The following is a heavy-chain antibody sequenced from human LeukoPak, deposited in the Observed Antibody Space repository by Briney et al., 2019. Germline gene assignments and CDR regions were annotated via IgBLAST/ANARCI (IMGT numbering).Heavy chain of an antibody. CDR2: ISASNGNT. J-gene: IGHJ4*02. CDR3: ARDRSNSAPYYFDY. D-gene: IGHD1-26*01. Sequence: GASVKVSCKASGYIFTSYGINWARQAPGQGLEWMGWISASNGNTNYAQKLQGRVTMTTDTSTNTAYMELRSLRSDDTAVYYCARDRSNSAPYYFDYWGQGTLVTVSS. V-gene: IGHV1-18*01. CDR1: GYIFTSYG.